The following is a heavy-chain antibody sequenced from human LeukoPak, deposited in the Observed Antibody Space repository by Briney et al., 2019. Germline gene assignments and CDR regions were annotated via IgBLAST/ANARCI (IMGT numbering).Heavy chain of an antibody. J-gene: IGHJ3*02. Sequence: GRSLRLSCAASGFTFSDYGFHWVRQAPGKGLESVALISHDGSKKDYGDSVKGRFTISRDNSKNSLHLQMNSLRGEDTAVYYCATLRPDSTGHDEWRSDASDIWGQGIMVTVSS. CDR3: ATLRPDSTGHDEWRSDASDI. V-gene: IGHV3-30*03. D-gene: IGHD2-8*02. CDR2: ISHDGSKK. CDR1: GFTFSDYG.